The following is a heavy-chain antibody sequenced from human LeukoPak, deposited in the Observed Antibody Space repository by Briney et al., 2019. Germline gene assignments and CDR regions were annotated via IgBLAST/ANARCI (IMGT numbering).Heavy chain of an antibody. CDR1: GYSFTSYW. Sequence: GESLKTPCKGPGYSFTSYWSGWVPQMPGKGLEGMGIIYPGDSDTRYSPSFQGQVTISADKSITTAYLQWSSLKASDTAMYYCASLLARPHYYGSGSYLPPSEYFQHWGQGTLVTVSS. CDR2: IYPGDSDT. V-gene: IGHV5-51*01. J-gene: IGHJ1*01. CDR3: ASLLARPHYYGSGSYLPPSEYFQH. D-gene: IGHD3-10*01.